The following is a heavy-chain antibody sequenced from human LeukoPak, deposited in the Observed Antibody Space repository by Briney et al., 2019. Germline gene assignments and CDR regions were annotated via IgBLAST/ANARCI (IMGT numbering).Heavy chain of an antibody. J-gene: IGHJ3*02. CDR1: GYTFTGYY. Sequence: GASVKVSCKASGYTFTGYYMHWVRQAPGQGLEWMGWINPNSGGTNYAQKFQGRVTMTRDTSISTAYMELSRLRSDDTAVYYCARMMTPRLYYDSSGYYYGAFDIWGQGTMVTVSS. D-gene: IGHD3-22*01. CDR2: INPNSGGT. CDR3: ARMMTPRLYYDSSGYYYGAFDI. V-gene: IGHV1-2*02.